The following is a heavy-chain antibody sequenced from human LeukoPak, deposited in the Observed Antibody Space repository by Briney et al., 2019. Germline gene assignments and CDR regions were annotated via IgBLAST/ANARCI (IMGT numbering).Heavy chain of an antibody. J-gene: IGHJ4*02. CDR1: GYTFTTYY. D-gene: IGHD3-9*01. V-gene: IGHV1-46*01. Sequence: ASVNVSCKASGYTFTTYYVHWVRQAPGQGLEWMGIINPSGGSTTYAQKFRGRLTMTRDMSTSTVYMELSSLRSEDTAVYCARGSRPVYNLLTGKRYFDYWGQGTLLTVSS. CDR3: ARGSRPVYNLLTGKRYFDY. CDR2: INPSGGST.